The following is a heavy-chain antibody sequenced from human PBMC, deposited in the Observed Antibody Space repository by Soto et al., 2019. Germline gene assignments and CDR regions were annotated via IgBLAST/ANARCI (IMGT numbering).Heavy chain of an antibody. CDR3: ARDLDGLHDDTSGPFPRPG. D-gene: IGHD3-22*01. Sequence: SETLSLTCAVYGGSFSGYYWSWIRQPPGKGLEWIGEINHSGSTNYNPSLKSRVTMSIDTAGNQFSLKVSSVTVADTAVYYCARDLDGLHDDTSGPFPRPGWGQGTLVTVSS. CDR2: INHSGST. J-gene: IGHJ1*01. CDR1: GGSFSGYY. V-gene: IGHV4-34*01.